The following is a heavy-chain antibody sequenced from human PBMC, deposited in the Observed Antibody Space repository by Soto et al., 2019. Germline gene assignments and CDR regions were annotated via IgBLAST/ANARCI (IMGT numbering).Heavy chain of an antibody. J-gene: IGHJ3*02. V-gene: IGHV1-3*01. CDR3: ARDPHANYDSSGYYYGAFDI. CDR1: GYTFTSYA. D-gene: IGHD3-22*01. Sequence: ASVKVSCKASGYTFTSYAMHWVRQAPGQRLEWMGWINAGNGNTKYSQKFQGRVTITRDTSASTAYMELSSLRSEDTAVYYCARDPHANYDSSGYYYGAFDISGQGTMVPVSS. CDR2: INAGNGNT.